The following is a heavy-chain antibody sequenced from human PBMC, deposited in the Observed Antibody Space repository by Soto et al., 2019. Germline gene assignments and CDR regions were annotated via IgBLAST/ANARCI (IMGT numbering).Heavy chain of an antibody. J-gene: IGHJ6*02. CDR3: AREGTTVTSGGILSYYYYYGMDV. CDR2: INPNSGGT. V-gene: IGHV1-2*04. D-gene: IGHD4-17*01. Sequence: ASVKVSCKASGYTFTGYYMYWVRQAPGQGLEWMGWINPNSGGTNYAQKFQGWVTMTRDTSISTAYMELSRLRSDDTAVYYCAREGTTVTSGGILSYYYYYGMDVWGQGTTVTVSS. CDR1: GYTFTGYY.